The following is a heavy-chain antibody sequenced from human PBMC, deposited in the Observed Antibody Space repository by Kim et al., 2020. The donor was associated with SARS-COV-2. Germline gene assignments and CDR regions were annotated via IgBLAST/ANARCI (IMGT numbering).Heavy chain of an antibody. D-gene: IGHD3-3*01. V-gene: IGHV5-10-1*01. CDR1: GYSFTSYW. J-gene: IGHJ4*02. CDR3: ARGVEGQEITIFGVVTIDY. Sequence: GESLKISCKGSGYSFTSYWISWVRQMPGKGLEWMGRIDPSDSYTNYSPSFQGHVTISADKSISTAYLQWSSLKASDTAMHYCARGVEGQEITIFGVVTIDYWGQGTLVTVSS. CDR2: IDPSDSYT.